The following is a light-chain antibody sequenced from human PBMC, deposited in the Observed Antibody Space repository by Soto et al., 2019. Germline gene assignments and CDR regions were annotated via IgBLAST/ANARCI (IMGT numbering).Light chain of an antibody. CDR1: SGDVGRYNY. V-gene: IGLV2-14*01. J-gene: IGLJ1*01. CDR2: EVS. CDR3: SAYTTSSTTLYV. Sequence: QSVLTQPASVSGSPGQSIAISCTGTSGDVGRYNYVSWYQQHPGKAPKLMIYEVSNRPSGVSNRFSGSKSGNTASLTISGLQAEDEADYYCSAYTTSSTTLYVFGTGTQLTVL.